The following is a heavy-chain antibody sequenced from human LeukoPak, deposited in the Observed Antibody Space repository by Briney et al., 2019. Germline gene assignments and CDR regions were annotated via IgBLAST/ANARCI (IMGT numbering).Heavy chain of an antibody. J-gene: IGHJ4*02. CDR2: FDPEDGET. Sequence: ASVKVSCKVSGYTLTELSMHWVRQAPGKGLEWMGGFDPEDGETIYAQKFQGRVTMTEDTSTDTAYMELSSLRSEDTAVYYCATLLPAAKKGSPGGYFDYWGQGTLVTVSS. D-gene: IGHD2-2*01. CDR3: ATLLPAAKKGSPGGYFDY. CDR1: GYTLTELS. V-gene: IGHV1-24*01.